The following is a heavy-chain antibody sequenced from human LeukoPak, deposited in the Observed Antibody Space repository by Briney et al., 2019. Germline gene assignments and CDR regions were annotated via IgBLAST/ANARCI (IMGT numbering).Heavy chain of an antibody. Sequence: GGSLRLSCAASGFTVSSNYMSWVRQAPGKGLEWVSGIYAGGGTYYADSVKGRFTISRDNSQNTLYLQMNSLRPEDTGMYYCARDRWSSTSSCYHPYAFDMWGQGTKVTVSS. D-gene: IGHD2-2*01. J-gene: IGHJ3*02. CDR2: IYAGGGT. V-gene: IGHV3-66*02. CDR3: ARDRWSSTSSCYHPYAFDM. CDR1: GFTVSSNY.